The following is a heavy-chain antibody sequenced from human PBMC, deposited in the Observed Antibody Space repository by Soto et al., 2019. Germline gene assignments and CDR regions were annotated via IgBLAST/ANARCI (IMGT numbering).Heavy chain of an antibody. CDR3: ARDRTGGYSSGWLPL. Sequence: GGSLRLSCAASGFTFSSYAMHWVRQAPGKGLEWVAVISYDGSNKYYADSVKGRFTISRDNSKNTLYLQMNSLRAEDTAVYYCARDRTGGYSSGWLPLWGQGTLVTVSS. CDR2: ISYDGSNK. CDR1: GFTFSSYA. V-gene: IGHV3-30-3*01. D-gene: IGHD6-19*01. J-gene: IGHJ4*02.